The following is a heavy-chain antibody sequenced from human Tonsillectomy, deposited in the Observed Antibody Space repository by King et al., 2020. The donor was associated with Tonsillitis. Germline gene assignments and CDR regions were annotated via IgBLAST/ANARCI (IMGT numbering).Heavy chain of an antibody. D-gene: IGHD3-22*01. V-gene: IGHV3-23*01. CDR1: GFTFSSYA. J-gene: IGHJ4*02. CDR2: ISGSGGST. CDR3: AVGGNYYDSIGYSYGY. Sequence: GGGGGGRGGSLRRSCAASGFTFSSYAMSGVRQAPGKGLEGVPAISGSGGSTYYADSVQGRFTITIANSKNTLDLHMNSLSAEYTAVCYCAVGGNYYDSIGYSYGYWGQGTLVTVSS.